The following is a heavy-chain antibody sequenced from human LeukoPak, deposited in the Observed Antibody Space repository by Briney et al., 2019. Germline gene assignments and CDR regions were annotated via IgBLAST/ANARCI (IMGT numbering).Heavy chain of an antibody. CDR1: GFTFSSYS. CDR3: ARARRGVRGVPDY. CDR2: ISSSSSTI. V-gene: IGHV3-48*04. Sequence: GGSLRLSCAAPGFTFSSYSMNWVRQAPGKGLEWVSYISSSSSTIYYADSVKGRFTISRDNAKNSLYLQMNSLRAEDTAVYYCARARRGVRGVPDYWGQGTLVTVSS. J-gene: IGHJ4*02. D-gene: IGHD3-10*01.